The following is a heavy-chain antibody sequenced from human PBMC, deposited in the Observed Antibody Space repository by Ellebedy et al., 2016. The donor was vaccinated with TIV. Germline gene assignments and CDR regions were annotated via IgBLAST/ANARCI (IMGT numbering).Heavy chain of an antibody. J-gene: IGHJ4*02. CDR1: GFTFSNYW. Sequence: GESLKISCAASGFTFSNYWMHWVRQAPGKGLVWVSRIYNDGSSTTYADSVEGRFTISRDNPKNTVYLQMNSMGVEGTAVYYCVRDGSYDYGDYWGQGTVVTVSS. CDR3: VRDGSYDYGDY. CDR2: IYNDGSST. D-gene: IGHD3-16*01. V-gene: IGHV3-74*03.